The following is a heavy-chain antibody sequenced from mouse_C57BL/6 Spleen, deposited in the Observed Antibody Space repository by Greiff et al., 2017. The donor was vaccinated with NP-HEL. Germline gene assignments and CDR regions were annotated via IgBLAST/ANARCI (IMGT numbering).Heavy chain of an antibody. CDR3: ARSREGAMDY. CDR1: GYTFTSYW. Sequence: QVQLQQPGAELVIPGASVKLSCKASGYTFTSYWMHWVKQRPGQGLEWIGEIDPSDSYTNYNQKFKGKSTLTVDKSSSTAYMQLSSLTSEDSAVYYCARSREGAMDYWGQGTSVTVSS. J-gene: IGHJ4*01. CDR2: IDPSDSYT. D-gene: IGHD3-3*01. V-gene: IGHV1-69*01.